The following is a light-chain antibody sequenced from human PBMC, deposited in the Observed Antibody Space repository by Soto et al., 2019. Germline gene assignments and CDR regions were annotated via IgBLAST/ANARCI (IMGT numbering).Light chain of an antibody. Sequence: IQMTQSPATLSVSPGERATLSCRASQAIYSNVAWYQQRPGQAPRLLIYRASARATGIPARFSGSGSGTDFTLTISRLEPEDFSVYYCQQYGSSLTTFGQGTRLEI. J-gene: IGKJ5*01. CDR1: QAIYSN. V-gene: IGKV3-15*01. CDR3: QQYGSSLTT. CDR2: RAS.